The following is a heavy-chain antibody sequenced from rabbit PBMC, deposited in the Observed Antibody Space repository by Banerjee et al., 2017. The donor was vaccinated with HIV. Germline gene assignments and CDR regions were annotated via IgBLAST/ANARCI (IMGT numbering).Heavy chain of an antibody. V-gene: IGHV1S45*01. D-gene: IGHD6-1*01. CDR1: GFSFSNKYV. CDR2: IYTGSGIA. J-gene: IGHJ4*01. Sequence: QEQLEESGGGLVQPEGSLTLTCTASGFSFSNKYVMCWVRQAPGKGLEWIACIYTGSGIAYYASWAKGRFTISKTSSTTVTLQMTSLTAADTATYFCARDGGYADYGYALNLWGPGTLVTVS. CDR3: ARDGGYADYGYALNL.